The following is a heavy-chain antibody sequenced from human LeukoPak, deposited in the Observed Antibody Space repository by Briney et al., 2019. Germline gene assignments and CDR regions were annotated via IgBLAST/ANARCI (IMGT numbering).Heavy chain of an antibody. Sequence: GEALKISCKGSGYRFTSYWIGWVRQMPREGLEWMGIIYPGGSDTSYSPSLQGQVTISADKSNSTSYLQWSSLNTSDTAIYYCARYTDHYYFDYWGQGTLVTVSS. CDR2: IYPGGSDT. V-gene: IGHV5-51*01. CDR3: ARYTDHYYFDY. J-gene: IGHJ4*02. CDR1: GYRFTSYW. D-gene: IGHD1-1*01.